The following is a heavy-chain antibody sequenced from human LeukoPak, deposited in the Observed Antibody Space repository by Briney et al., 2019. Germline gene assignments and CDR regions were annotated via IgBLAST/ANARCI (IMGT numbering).Heavy chain of an antibody. V-gene: IGHV3-49*04. CDR2: IRSKAYGGTT. J-gene: IGHJ4*02. CDR3: TGGSGSYYSFYFDY. D-gene: IGHD3-10*01. CDR1: GFTFGDYA. Sequence: GGSLRLSCTASGFTFGDYAMSWVRQAPGKGREWVGFIRSKAYGGTTEYAASVKGRFTISRDDSKSIAYLQMNSLKTEDTAVYYCTGGSGSYYSFYFDYWGQGTLVTVSS.